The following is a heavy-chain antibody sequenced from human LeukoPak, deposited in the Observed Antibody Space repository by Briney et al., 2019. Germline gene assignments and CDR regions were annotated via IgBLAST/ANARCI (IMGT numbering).Heavy chain of an antibody. V-gene: IGHV1-8*01. CDR2: MNPNSGNT. J-gene: IGHJ5*02. Sequence: ASVKVSGKASGYTFTSYDINWVRQATGQGLEWMGWMNPNSGNTGYAQKFQGRVTMTRNTSISTAYMELSSLRSEDTAVYYCARGKGYYVPYNWFDPWGQGTLVTVSS. CDR1: GYTFTSYD. CDR3: ARGKGYYVPYNWFDP. D-gene: IGHD3-3*01.